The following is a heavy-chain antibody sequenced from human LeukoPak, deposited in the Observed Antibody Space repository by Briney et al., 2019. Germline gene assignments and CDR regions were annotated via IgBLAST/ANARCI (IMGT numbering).Heavy chain of an antibody. D-gene: IGHD1-26*01. Sequence: GRSLRLSCAASGFTFSNYGMHWVRQAPGKGLEWISGISGSGASTYYADSVKGRFTISRDDSRNTLYLQMNSLRGDDTAVYYCAKDVGKWESLHFFDYWGQGTLVTVSS. J-gene: IGHJ4*02. CDR1: GFTFSNYG. CDR3: AKDVGKWESLHFFDY. V-gene: IGHV3-23*01. CDR2: ISGSGAST.